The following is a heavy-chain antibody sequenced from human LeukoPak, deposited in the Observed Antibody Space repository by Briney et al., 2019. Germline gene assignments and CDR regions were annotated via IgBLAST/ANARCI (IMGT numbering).Heavy chain of an antibody. J-gene: IGHJ3*02. CDR3: ARGDDYVWGSYRSGAFDI. CDR1: GYTFTGYY. D-gene: IGHD3-16*02. CDR2: INPNSGGT. Sequence: ASVKVSCKASGYTFTGYYMHWVRQAPGQGLEWMGLINPNSGGTNYAQKFQGWVTMTRDTSISTAYMELSRLRSDDTAVYYCARGDDYVWGSYRSGAFDIWGQGTMVTVSS. V-gene: IGHV1-2*04.